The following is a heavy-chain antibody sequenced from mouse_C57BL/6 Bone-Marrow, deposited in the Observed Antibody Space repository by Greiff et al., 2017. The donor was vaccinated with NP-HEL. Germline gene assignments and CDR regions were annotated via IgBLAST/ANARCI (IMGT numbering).Heavy chain of an antibody. CDR1: GYTFTSYG. V-gene: IGHV1-81*01. D-gene: IGHD2-4*01. CDR2: IYPRSGNT. J-gene: IGHJ3*01. Sequence: QVQLQQSGAELARPGASVKLSCKASGYTFTSYGISWVKQRTGQGLEWIGEIYPRSGNTYFNEKFKGKATLTADKSSSTAYMELSSLTSEDSAVYCSARGGKIYYDYRGPFADWGQGTLVTVSA. CDR3: ARGGKIYYDYRGPFAD.